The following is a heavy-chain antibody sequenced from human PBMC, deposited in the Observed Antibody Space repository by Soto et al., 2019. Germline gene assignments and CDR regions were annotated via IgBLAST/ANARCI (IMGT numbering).Heavy chain of an antibody. CDR1: GFTFSSYW. CDR3: ARETAAAGPHTYYYYYMDV. J-gene: IGHJ6*03. V-gene: IGHV3-7*01. CDR2: IKQDGSEK. Sequence: GGSLRLSCAASGFTFSSYWMSWVRQAPGKGLEWVANIKQDGSEKYYVDSVKGRFTISRDNAKNSLYLQMNSLRAEDTAVYYCARETAAAGPHTYYYYYMDVWGKGTTVTVSS. D-gene: IGHD6-13*01.